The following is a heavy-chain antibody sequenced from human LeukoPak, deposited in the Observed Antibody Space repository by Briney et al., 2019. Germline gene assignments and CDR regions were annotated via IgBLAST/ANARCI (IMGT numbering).Heavy chain of an antibody. D-gene: IGHD6-6*01. J-gene: IGHJ4*02. Sequence: SETLSLTCAVSGGSISSSNWWSWVRQPPGKGLEWIGEIYHSGSTNYNPSLKSRVTISVDTSKNQFSLKLSSVTAADTAVYYCARPEYSSSSFDYWGQGTLVTVSS. V-gene: IGHV4-4*02. CDR1: GGSISSSNW. CDR2: IYHSGST. CDR3: ARPEYSSSSFDY.